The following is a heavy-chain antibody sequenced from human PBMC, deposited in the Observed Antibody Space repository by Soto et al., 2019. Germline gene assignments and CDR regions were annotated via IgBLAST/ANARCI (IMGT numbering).Heavy chain of an antibody. Sequence: SETLSLTCAVSGGSISSSNWWCWVRQPPGKGLEWIGGIYHSGSTNYNPSLKSRVTISVDKSKNQFSLKLSSVTAADTAVYYCARGLMGLLRFFDYWGQGTLVTVSS. CDR1: GGSISSSNW. CDR3: ARGLMGLLRFFDY. V-gene: IGHV4-4*02. J-gene: IGHJ4*02. CDR2: IYHSGST. D-gene: IGHD3-16*01.